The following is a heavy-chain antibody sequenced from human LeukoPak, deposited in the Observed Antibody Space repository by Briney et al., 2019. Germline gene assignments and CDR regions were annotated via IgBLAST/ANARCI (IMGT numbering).Heavy chain of an antibody. CDR1: GGTVSSYA. Sequence: SVKVSCKASGGTVSSYAISWVRQAPGQGLEWMGRIIPIFGIANYAQKFQGRVTITADKSTSTAYMELSSLRSEDTAVYYCATTYYYDSSGLYYWGQGTLVTVSS. V-gene: IGHV1-69*04. D-gene: IGHD3-22*01. CDR2: IIPIFGIA. J-gene: IGHJ4*02. CDR3: ATTYYYDSSGLYY.